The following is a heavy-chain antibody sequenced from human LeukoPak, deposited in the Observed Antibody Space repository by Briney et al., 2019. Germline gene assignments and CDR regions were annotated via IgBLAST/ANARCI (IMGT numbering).Heavy chain of an antibody. CDR1: GYTFTGYY. CDR2: INPNSGGT. D-gene: IGHD3-16*01. Sequence: ASVTVSCKASGYTFTGYYMHWVRQAPGQGLEWMGWINPNSGGTNYAQKFQGRVTMTRDTSISTAYMELSRLRSDDTAVYYCASGVMHDYYYYYGMDVWGQGTTVTVSS. V-gene: IGHV1-2*02. CDR3: ASGVMHDYYYYYGMDV. J-gene: IGHJ6*02.